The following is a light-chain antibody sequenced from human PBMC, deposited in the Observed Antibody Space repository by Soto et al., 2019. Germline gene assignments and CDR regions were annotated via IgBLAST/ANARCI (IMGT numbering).Light chain of an antibody. Sequence: EIVLTPSPGTLSFSPLERATLYSRSSQTVSSNYLAWCQQRPGQAPRLLIYGASTRAAGIPDRFSGSGSGTDFTLTITRLEPEDSAVYFCQQYTGPPTTFGQGTRLEI. J-gene: IGKJ5*01. V-gene: IGKV3-20*01. CDR3: QQYTGPPTT. CDR2: GAS. CDR1: QTVSSNY.